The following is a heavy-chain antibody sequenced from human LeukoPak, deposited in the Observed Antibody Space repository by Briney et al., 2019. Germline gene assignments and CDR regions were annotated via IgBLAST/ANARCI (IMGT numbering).Heavy chain of an antibody. CDR1: GGSISSSSYY. CDR3: ARELAGSSSFDY. J-gene: IGHJ4*02. CDR2: IYYSGST. V-gene: IGHV4-39*07. Sequence: SETLSLTCTVSGGSISSSSYYWGWIRQPPGKGLEWIGSIYYSGSTYYNPSLKSRVTISVDTSKNQFSLKLSSVTAADTAVYYCARELAGSSSFDYWGQGTLVTASS. D-gene: IGHD6-6*01.